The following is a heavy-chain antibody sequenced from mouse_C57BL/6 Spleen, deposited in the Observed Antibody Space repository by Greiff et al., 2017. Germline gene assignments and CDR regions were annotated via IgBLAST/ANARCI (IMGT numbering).Heavy chain of an antibody. J-gene: IGHJ4*01. CDR2: INPGSGGT. CDR1: GYAFPNYL. V-gene: IGHV1-54*01. D-gene: IGHD2-4*01. Sequence: QVQLQQSGAELVRPGTSVKVSCKASGYAFPNYLIEWVKQRPGQGLEWIGVINPGSGGTNYNEKFKGKATLTADKSSSTAYMQLSSLTSEDSAVYFCARRRVYYDYGDAMDYWGQGTSVTVSS. CDR3: ARRRVYYDYGDAMDY.